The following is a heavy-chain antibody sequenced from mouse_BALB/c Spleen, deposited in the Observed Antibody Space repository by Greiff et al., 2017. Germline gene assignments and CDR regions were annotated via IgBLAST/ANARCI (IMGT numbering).Heavy chain of an antibody. D-gene: IGHD2-10*02. J-gene: IGHJ2*01. CDR1: GFSLTSYG. CDR2: IWAGGST. Sequence: VQLVESGPGLVAPSQSLSITCTVSGFSLTSYGVHWVRQPPGKGLEWLGVIWAGGSTNYNSALMSRLSISKDNSKSQVFLKMNSLQTDDTAMYYCARGYGNFFDYWGQGTTLTVSS. V-gene: IGHV2-9*02. CDR3: ARGYGNFFDY.